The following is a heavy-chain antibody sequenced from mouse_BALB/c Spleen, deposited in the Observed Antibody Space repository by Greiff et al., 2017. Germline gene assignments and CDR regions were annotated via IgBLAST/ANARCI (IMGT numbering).Heavy chain of an antibody. J-gene: IGHJ4*01. V-gene: IGHV4-1*02. Sequence: DVQLQESGGGLVQPGGSLKLSCAASGFDFSRYWMSWVRQAPGKGLEWIGEINPDSSTINYTPSLKDKFIISRDNAKNTLYLQMSKVRSEDTALYYCARQRFYGSSYIYAMDYWGQGTSVTVSS. CDR1: GFDFSRYW. CDR3: ARQRFYGSSYIYAMDY. CDR2: INPDSSTI. D-gene: IGHD1-1*01.